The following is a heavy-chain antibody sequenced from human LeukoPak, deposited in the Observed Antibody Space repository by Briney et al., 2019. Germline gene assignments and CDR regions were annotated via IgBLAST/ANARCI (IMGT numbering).Heavy chain of an antibody. J-gene: IGHJ6*02. Sequence: GGSLRLSCAASGFTFSSYGMHWVRQAPGKGLEWVAVISYDGSNKYYADSVKGRFTISRDNSKNTLYLQMNSLRAEDTAVYYCAKDGGKSSSWYYYYYGMDGWGQGTTVTVSS. CDR2: ISYDGSNK. V-gene: IGHV3-30*18. D-gene: IGHD6-13*01. CDR1: GFTFSSYG. CDR3: AKDGGKSSSWYYYYYGMDG.